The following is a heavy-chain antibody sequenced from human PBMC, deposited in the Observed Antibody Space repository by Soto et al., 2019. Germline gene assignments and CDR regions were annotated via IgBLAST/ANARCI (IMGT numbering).Heavy chain of an antibody. V-gene: IGHV3-30-3*01. CDR2: ISYDGSNT. Sequence: GGSLRLSCEASGFTFMYYALHWVRQAPGKGLEWVAVISYDGSNTYYADSVKGRFTISRDDSENTLFLQMNSLRAEDTAVYYCARDPTYYYDTSGYSKYFDYWGQGTLVTVSS. CDR3: ARDPTYYYDTSGYSKYFDY. J-gene: IGHJ4*02. CDR1: GFTFMYYA. D-gene: IGHD3-22*01.